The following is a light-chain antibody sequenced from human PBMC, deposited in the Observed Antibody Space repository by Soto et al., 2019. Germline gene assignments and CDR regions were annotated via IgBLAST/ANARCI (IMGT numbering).Light chain of an antibody. Sequence: EIVMTQSPVTLSVSPGERATLSCRASHHVATNLAWYQQKPGQAPRLLIYGASTRATGISARFSGSGSETEVPLTISSLQSDGFAVYNWQRYTARPPWTFGQGTKV. CDR1: HHVATN. CDR2: GAS. J-gene: IGKJ1*01. CDR3: QRYTARPPWT. V-gene: IGKV3-15*01.